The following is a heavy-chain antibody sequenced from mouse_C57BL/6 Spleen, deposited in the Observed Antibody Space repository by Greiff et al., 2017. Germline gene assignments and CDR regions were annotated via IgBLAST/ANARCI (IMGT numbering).Heavy chain of an antibody. D-gene: IGHD2-14*01. Sequence: VQLQQSGPELVKPGASVKISCKASGYTFTDYYMNWVKQSHGKSLEWIGDINPNNGGTSYNQKFKGKATLTVDKSSSTAYMELRSLTSEDSAVYYCARERDRAWFAYWGQGTLVTVSA. V-gene: IGHV1-26*01. CDR3: ARERDRAWFAY. CDR2: INPNNGGT. J-gene: IGHJ3*01. CDR1: GYTFTDYY.